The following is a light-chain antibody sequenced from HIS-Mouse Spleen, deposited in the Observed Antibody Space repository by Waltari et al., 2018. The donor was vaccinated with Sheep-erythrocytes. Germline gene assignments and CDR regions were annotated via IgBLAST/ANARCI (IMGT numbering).Light chain of an antibody. CDR2: EGS. CDR1: SSDVGSYNL. Sequence: QSALTQPASVSGSPGQSITISCTGTSSDVGSYNLVSWYQQPPGNAPKLMIYEGSKRPSGVSNRFAGSKSGNTASLTISGLQAEDEADYYCCSYAGSSTPWVFGGGTKLTVL. J-gene: IGLJ3*02. V-gene: IGLV2-23*01. CDR3: CSYAGSSTPWV.